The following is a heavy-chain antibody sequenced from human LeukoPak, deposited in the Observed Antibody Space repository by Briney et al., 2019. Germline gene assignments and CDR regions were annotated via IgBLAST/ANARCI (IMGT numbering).Heavy chain of an antibody. CDR2: IYYSGST. CDR1: GGSISSYY. Sequence: SETLSLTCTVSGGSISSYYWSWIRQPPGKGLEWIGYIYYSGSTNYNPSLKSRVTISVDTSKNQFSLKLSSVTAADTAVYYCARALNGYCGGDCYFDYWGQGTLVTVSS. D-gene: IGHD2-21*02. V-gene: IGHV4-59*01. CDR3: ARALNGYCGGDCYFDY. J-gene: IGHJ4*02.